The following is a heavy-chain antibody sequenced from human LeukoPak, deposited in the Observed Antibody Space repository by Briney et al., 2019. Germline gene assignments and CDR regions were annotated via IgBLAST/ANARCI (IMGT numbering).Heavy chain of an antibody. CDR2: ISYDGSNK. V-gene: IGHV3-30*18. CDR3: AKDLISSIAAPVFDY. D-gene: IGHD6-6*01. J-gene: IGHJ4*02. CDR1: GFTFSSYG. Sequence: PGRSLRLSCAASGFTFSSYGMHWVRQAPGKGLEWVAVISYDGSNKYYADSVKGRFTISRDNSKNTLYLQMNSLRAEDTAVYYCAKDLISSIAAPVFDYWGQGTLVTVSS.